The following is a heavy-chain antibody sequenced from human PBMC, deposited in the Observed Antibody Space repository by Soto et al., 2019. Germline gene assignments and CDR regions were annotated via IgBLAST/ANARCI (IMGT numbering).Heavy chain of an antibody. CDR2: IYYSGST. Sequence: SETLSLTCTVSGGSISSYYWSWIRQPPGKGLEWIGYIYYSGSTNYNPSLKSRVTISVDTSKNQFSLKLSSVTAADTAVYYCARGSSSRAYYYYYGMDVCGQGPTVTVYS. J-gene: IGHJ6*02. D-gene: IGHD6-6*01. V-gene: IGHV4-59*01. CDR1: GGSISSYY. CDR3: ARGSSSRAYYYYYGMDV.